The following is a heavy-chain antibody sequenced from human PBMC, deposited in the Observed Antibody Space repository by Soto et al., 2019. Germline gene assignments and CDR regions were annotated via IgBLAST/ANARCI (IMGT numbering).Heavy chain of an antibody. CDR1: GGSFSGYY. J-gene: IGHJ4*02. V-gene: IGHV4-34*01. CDR2: INHSGST. Sequence: SETLSLTCAVYGGSFSGYYWSWIRQPPGKGLEWIGEINHSGSTKYNPSLKSRVTISVDTSKNQFSLKLTSVTAADTAVYYCARGTSCCGYDYWGQGALVTVSS. D-gene: IGHD2-2*01. CDR3: ARGTSCCGYDY.